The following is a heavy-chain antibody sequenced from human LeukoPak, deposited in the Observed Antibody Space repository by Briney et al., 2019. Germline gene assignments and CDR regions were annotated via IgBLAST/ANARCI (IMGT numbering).Heavy chain of an antibody. V-gene: IGHV1-8*01. Sequence: GASVKVSCKASGYTFTSYDINWVRQATGQGLEWMGWMNPNSGNTGYAQKFQGRVTMTRNTSISTAYMELSGLRSEDTAVYYCASGRQWLGIPFDYWGQGTLVTVSS. J-gene: IGHJ4*02. CDR1: GYTFTSYD. D-gene: IGHD6-19*01. CDR3: ASGRQWLGIPFDY. CDR2: MNPNSGNT.